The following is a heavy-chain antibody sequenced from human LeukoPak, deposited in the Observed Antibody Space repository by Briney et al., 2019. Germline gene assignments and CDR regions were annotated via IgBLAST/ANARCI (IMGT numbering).Heavy chain of an antibody. D-gene: IGHD1-7*01. CDR1: GGSFSGYY. CDR2: INHSGST. CDR3: ARYRTYYYYYMDV. J-gene: IGHJ6*03. V-gene: IGHV4-34*01. Sequence: SETLSLTCAVYGGSFSGYYWSWIRQPPGKGLEWIGEINHSGSTNYNPSLKSRVTISVDTSKNRFSLKLSSVTAADTAVYYCARYRTYYYYYMDVWGKGTTVTVSS.